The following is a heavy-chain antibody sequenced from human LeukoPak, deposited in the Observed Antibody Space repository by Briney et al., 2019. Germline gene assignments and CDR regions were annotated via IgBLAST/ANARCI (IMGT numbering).Heavy chain of an antibody. J-gene: IGHJ6*02. CDR3: ARASRTLDYYYGMDV. V-gene: IGHV4-38-2*02. D-gene: IGHD2-2*01. CDR2: IYHSGST. Sequence: SETLSLTCTVSGYSISSGYYWGWIRQPPGKGLEWIGSIYHSGSTYYNPSLKSRVTISVDTSKNQFSLKLSSVTAADTAVYYCARASRTLDYYYGMDVWGQGTTVTVSS. CDR1: GYSISSGYY.